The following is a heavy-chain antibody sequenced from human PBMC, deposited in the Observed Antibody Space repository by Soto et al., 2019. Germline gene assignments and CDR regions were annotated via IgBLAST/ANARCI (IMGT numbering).Heavy chain of an antibody. V-gene: IGHV3-23*01. J-gene: IGHJ4*02. CDR1: GFTFSSNA. D-gene: IGHD5-18*01. CDR2: ISGSGGST. CDR3: AKEPRGYTYGYLDY. Sequence: GSLSLSCAASGFTFSSNAMSWVRQAPGKGLEWVSVISGSGGSTYYADSVKGRFTISRDNSKNTLYLQMNSLRAEDTAVYYCAKEPRGYTYGYLDYWGQGTLVTGSS.